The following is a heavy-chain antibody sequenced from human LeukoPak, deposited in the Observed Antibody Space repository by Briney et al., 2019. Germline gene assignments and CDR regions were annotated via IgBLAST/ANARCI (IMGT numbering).Heavy chain of an antibody. CDR2: ISGSGGST. CDR1: GFTFSSYA. CDR3: AKGGVPAAYRYYFDY. J-gene: IGHJ4*02. Sequence: GGSLRLSCAASGFTFSSYAMSWVRQAPGKGLEWVSSISGSGGSTYYTDSVKGRFTISRDNSKNTLHLRMNSLRAEDTAVYYCAKGGVPAAYRYYFDYWGQGTPVTVSS. V-gene: IGHV3-23*01. D-gene: IGHD2-2*01.